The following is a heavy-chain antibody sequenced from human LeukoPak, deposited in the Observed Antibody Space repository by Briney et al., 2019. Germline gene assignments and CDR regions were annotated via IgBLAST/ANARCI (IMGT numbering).Heavy chain of an antibody. CDR1: GGTFSSYA. CDR2: IIPIFGTA. D-gene: IGHD3-22*01. V-gene: IGHV1-69*05. J-gene: IGHJ6*03. Sequence: SVKVSCKASGGTFSSYAISWVRQAPGQGLGWMGRIIPIFGTANYAQKFQGRVTITTDESTSTAYMELSSLRSEDTAVYYCARDSRSDSSGYYYYYYYMDVWGKGTTVTVSS. CDR3: ARDSRSDSSGYYYYYYYMDV.